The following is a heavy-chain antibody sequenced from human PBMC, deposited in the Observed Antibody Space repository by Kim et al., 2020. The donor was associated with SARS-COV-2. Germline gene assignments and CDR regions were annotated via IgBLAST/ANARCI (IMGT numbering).Heavy chain of an antibody. CDR1: GYTFTSYA. V-gene: IGHV1-3*01. J-gene: IGHJ5*02. Sequence: ASVKVSCKASGYTFTSYAMHWVRQAPGQRLEWMGWINAGNGNTKYSQKFQGRVTITRDTSASTAYMELSSLRSEDTAVYYCARDLGAPPSCSSTSCYDGFDPWGQGTLVTVSS. D-gene: IGHD2-2*01. CDR2: INAGNGNT. CDR3: ARDLGAPPSCSSTSCYDGFDP.